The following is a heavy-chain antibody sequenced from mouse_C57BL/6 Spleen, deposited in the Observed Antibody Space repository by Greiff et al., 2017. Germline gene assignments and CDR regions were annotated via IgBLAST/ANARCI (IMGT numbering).Heavy chain of an antibody. Sequence: QVHVKQSGAELVRPGASVTLSCKASGYTFTDYEMHWVKQTPVHGLEWIGAIDPETGGTAYNQKFKGKAILTADKSSSTAYMELRSLTSEDSAVYYCTPYYSNYFWFAYWGQGTLVTVSA. J-gene: IGHJ3*01. CDR1: GYTFTDYE. CDR3: TPYYSNYFWFAY. V-gene: IGHV1-15*01. D-gene: IGHD2-5*01. CDR2: IDPETGGT.